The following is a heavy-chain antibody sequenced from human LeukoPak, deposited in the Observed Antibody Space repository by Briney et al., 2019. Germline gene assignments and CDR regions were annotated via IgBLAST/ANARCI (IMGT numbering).Heavy chain of an antibody. D-gene: IGHD6-13*01. V-gene: IGHV4-34*01. CDR1: GGSFSGYY. J-gene: IGHJ6*03. Sequence: SETLSLTCAVYGGSFSGYYWSWIRQPPGKGLEWIGEINHSGSTYYNPSLKSRVTISVDTSKNQFSLKLSSVTAADTAVYYCARDRRAAAGYVKYYYYYMDVWGKGTTVTISS. CDR3: ARDRRAAAGYVKYYYYYMDV. CDR2: INHSGST.